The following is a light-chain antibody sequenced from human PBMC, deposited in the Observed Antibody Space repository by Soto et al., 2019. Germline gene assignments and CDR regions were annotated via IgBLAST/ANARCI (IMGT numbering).Light chain of an antibody. CDR3: QQRSGWYT. CDR1: QSVSSY. V-gene: IGKV3-11*01. J-gene: IGKJ2*01. CDR2: DAS. Sequence: DIVLTQSPATLSLSPGERATLSCRASQSVSSYLAWYQQKPGQAPRLLIYDASNRATGIPARFSGSGSGTDFTLTISSLEPEDFAIYYCQQRSGWYTFGQGTQLEIK.